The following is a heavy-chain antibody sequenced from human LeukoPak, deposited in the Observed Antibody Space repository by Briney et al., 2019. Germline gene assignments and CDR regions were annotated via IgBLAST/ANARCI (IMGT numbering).Heavy chain of an antibody. CDR2: ISSSSTI. V-gene: IGHV3-48*01. CDR1: GFTFSSYS. J-gene: IGHJ6*02. Sequence: GGSLRLSCAASGFTFSSYSMNWVRQAPGKGLEWVSYISSSSTIYYADSVKGRFTISRDNAKNSLYLQMNSLRAEDTAVYYCARDWADSGSYLLGYYYGMDVWGQGTTVTVSS. CDR3: ARDWADSGSYLLGYYYGMDV. D-gene: IGHD1-26*01.